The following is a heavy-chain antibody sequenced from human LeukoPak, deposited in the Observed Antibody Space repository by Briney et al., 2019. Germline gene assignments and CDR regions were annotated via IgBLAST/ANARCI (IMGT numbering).Heavy chain of an antibody. J-gene: IGHJ3*02. CDR3: ARAGGRITIFGVPTVPHAFDI. V-gene: IGHV1-18*01. Sequence: ASVKVSCKASGYTFISYGISWVRHAPGQGLEWMGWISAYNGNTNYAQKLQGRVTMTTDTSTSTAYMELRSLRSDDTAVYYCARAGGRITIFGVPTVPHAFDIWGQGTMVTVSS. CDR1: GYTFISYG. CDR2: ISAYNGNT. D-gene: IGHD3-3*01.